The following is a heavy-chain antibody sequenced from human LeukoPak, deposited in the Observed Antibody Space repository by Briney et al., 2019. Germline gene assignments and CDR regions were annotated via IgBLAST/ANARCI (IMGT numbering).Heavy chain of an antibody. D-gene: IGHD2/OR15-2a*01. CDR2: IYSSGST. V-gene: IGHV3-66*02. J-gene: IGHJ6*03. Sequence: GGSMRLSCAASGFIVRNNYMSWVRQAPGKGLEWVSIIYSSGSTYYADSVKGRVTMSRDNSKNTLYLQMNSLRPEDTAVYYCAICSRRVNYFDYFMDVWGNGTTVTVSS. CDR1: GFIVRNNY. CDR3: AICSRRVNYFDYFMDV.